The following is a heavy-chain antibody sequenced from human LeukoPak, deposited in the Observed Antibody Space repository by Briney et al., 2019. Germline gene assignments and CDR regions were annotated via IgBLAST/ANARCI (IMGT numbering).Heavy chain of an antibody. V-gene: IGHV4-4*07. Sequence: SETLSLTCTVSGGSISSYYWSWIRQPAGKGLEWIGRIYTGGSTNYNPSLKSRVTMSVDTSKNQFSLKLSSVTAADTAVYYCARGSGWYAASYFDHRGQGTLVTVSS. J-gene: IGHJ4*02. CDR3: ARGSGWYAASYFDH. CDR2: IYTGGST. CDR1: GGSISSYY. D-gene: IGHD6-19*01.